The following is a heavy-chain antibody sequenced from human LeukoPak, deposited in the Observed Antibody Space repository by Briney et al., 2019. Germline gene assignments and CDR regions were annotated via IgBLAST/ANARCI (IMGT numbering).Heavy chain of an antibody. CDR2: IIPIFGTA. CDR3: ARGVLLWFGELGYMDV. D-gene: IGHD3-10*01. Sequence: SVKVSCKASGGTFSSYAISWVRQAPGQGLEWMGGIIPIFGTANYAQKFQGRVTITADKSTSTAYMELSSLRSEDTAVYYCARGVLLWFGELGYMDVWGKGTTVTVSS. V-gene: IGHV1-69*06. J-gene: IGHJ6*03. CDR1: GGTFSSYA.